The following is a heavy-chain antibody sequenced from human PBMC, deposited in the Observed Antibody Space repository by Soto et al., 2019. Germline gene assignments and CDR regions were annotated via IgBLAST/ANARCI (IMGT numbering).Heavy chain of an antibody. Sequence: XETLSVPFAVYSGSFSGYYWSWIRQPPGKGLEWIGEINHSGSTNYNPSLKSRVTISVDTSKNQFSLKLSSVTAADTAVYYCARGNYDFWSGYYTRYYFDYWGQGTLVTVSS. CDR1: SGSFSGYY. CDR3: ARGNYDFWSGYYTRYYFDY. D-gene: IGHD3-3*01. V-gene: IGHV4-34*01. CDR2: INHSGST. J-gene: IGHJ4*02.